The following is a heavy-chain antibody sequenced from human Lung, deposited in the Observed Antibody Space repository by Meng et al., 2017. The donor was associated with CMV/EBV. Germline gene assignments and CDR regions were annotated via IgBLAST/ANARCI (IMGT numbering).Heavy chain of an antibody. J-gene: IGHJ4*02. CDR2: IYYSGST. D-gene: IGHD5-18*01. Sequence: QLQLQAPGPGLVKPSQTLSLTCTVSGGSISSGDYYWSWIRQPPGKGLEWIGYIYYSGSTYYNPSLKSRVTISVDTSKNQFSLKLSSVTAADTAVYYCARALDTAMVTFDYWGQGTLVTVSS. V-gene: IGHV4-30-4*08. CDR3: ARALDTAMVTFDY. CDR1: GGSISSGDYY.